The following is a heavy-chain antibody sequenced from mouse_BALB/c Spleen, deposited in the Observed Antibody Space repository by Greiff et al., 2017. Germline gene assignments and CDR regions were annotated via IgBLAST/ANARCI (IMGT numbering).Heavy chain of an antibody. Sequence: EVQGVESGGGLVQPGGSRKLSCAASGFTFSSFGMHWVRQAPEKGLEWVAYISSGSSTIYYADTVKGRFTISRDNPKNTLFLQMTSLRSEDTAMYYCARWMGNYEAGAMDYWGQGTSVTVSS. CDR1: GFTFSSFG. CDR2: ISSGSSTI. V-gene: IGHV5-17*02. D-gene: IGHD2-1*01. J-gene: IGHJ4*01. CDR3: ARWMGNYEAGAMDY.